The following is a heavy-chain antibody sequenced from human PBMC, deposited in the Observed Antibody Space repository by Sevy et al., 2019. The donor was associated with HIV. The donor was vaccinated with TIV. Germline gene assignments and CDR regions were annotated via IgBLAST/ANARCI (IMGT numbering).Heavy chain of an antibody. CDR1: GFTFSSYS. CDR2: ISYDGSNK. CDR3: AKDLNYGSGSYYFDY. Sequence: GGSLRLSCAASGFTFSSYSMHWVRQAPGKGLEWVAVISYDGSNKYYADSVKGRFTISRDNSKNTLYLQMNSLRAEDTAVYYCAKDLNYGSGSYYFDYWGQGTLVTVSS. J-gene: IGHJ4*02. V-gene: IGHV3-30*18. D-gene: IGHD3-10*01.